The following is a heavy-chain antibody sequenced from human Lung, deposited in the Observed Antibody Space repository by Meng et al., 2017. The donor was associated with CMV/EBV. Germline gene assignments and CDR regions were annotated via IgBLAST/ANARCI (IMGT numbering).Heavy chain of an antibody. CDR2: ININGRTT. Sequence: GESLKISCAASGFSFSNYWMHWVRQAPGKGLVWVSRININGRTTNYADSVKGRFTISRDNAKNTLYLQMNSLRAEDAGVYYCTSLYLAVRGQGTLVTVSS. V-gene: IGHV3-74*01. D-gene: IGHD2-21*01. CDR3: TSLYLAV. CDR1: GFSFSNYW. J-gene: IGHJ4*02.